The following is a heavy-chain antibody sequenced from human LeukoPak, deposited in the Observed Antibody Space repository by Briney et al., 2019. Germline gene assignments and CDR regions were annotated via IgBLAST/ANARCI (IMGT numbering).Heavy chain of an antibody. Sequence: GASVKVSCKASGGTFSSYAISWVRQAPGQGLEWMGGIIPIFGTANYAQKFQGRVTITADESTSTAYMELSSLRSEDTAVYYCARDNRTTYCGGGCYSSPYYYYGMDVWGQGTTVTVSS. D-gene: IGHD2-21*02. CDR3: ARDNRTTYCGGGCYSSPYYYYGMDV. CDR2: IIPIFGTA. V-gene: IGHV1-69*13. CDR1: GGTFSSYA. J-gene: IGHJ6*02.